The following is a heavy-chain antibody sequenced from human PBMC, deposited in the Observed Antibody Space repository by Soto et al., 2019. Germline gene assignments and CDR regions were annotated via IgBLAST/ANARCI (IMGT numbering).Heavy chain of an antibody. CDR3: ARGRWFGELLYRAYYYYGMDV. V-gene: IGHV4-34*01. CDR2: INHRGST. Sequence: SETLSLTCAVYDGSFSGYYWSWIRQPPGKGLEWIGEINHRGSTNYNPSLKSRVTISVDTSKNQFSLKLSSVTAAYTAVYYCARGRWFGELLYRAYYYYGMDVWGQGTTVTVS. D-gene: IGHD3-10*01. CDR1: DGSFSGYY. J-gene: IGHJ6*02.